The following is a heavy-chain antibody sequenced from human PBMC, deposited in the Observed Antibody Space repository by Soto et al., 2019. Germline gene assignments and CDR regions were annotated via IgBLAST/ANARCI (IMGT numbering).Heavy chain of an antibody. CDR3: ARAYDSSGYYYGY. CDR2: ISSSSSTI. D-gene: IGHD3-22*01. CDR1: GFTFSSYS. J-gene: IGHJ4*02. V-gene: IGHV3-48*02. Sequence: EVQLVESGGGLVQPGGSLRLSCAASGFTFSSYSMNWVRQAPGKVLEGVSYISSSSSTIYYADSVNGRFTIFRDNAKNSLFLQMNNLRDEDTAVYYCARAYDSSGYYYGYWGQGTLVTVSS.